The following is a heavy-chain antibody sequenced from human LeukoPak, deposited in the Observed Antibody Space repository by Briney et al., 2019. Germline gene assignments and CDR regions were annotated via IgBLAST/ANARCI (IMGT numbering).Heavy chain of an antibody. CDR3: ASWAVRGGFDY. Sequence: PSETLSLTCTVSGGSISSYYWSWIRQAPGKGLEWVSVIYSGGSTYYADSVKGRFTISRDNSKNTLYLQMNSLRAEDTAVYYCASWAVRGGFDYWGQGTLVTVSS. D-gene: IGHD3-16*01. J-gene: IGHJ4*02. CDR1: GGSISSYY. V-gene: IGHV3-53*01. CDR2: IYSGGST.